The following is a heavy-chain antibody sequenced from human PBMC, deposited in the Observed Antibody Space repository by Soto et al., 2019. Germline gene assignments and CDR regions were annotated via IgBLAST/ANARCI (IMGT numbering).Heavy chain of an antibody. J-gene: IGHJ6*02. CDR3: AKEHLYYYGMDV. CDR2: ISWNSGSI. V-gene: IGHV3-9*01. CDR1: GFTFDDYA. Sequence: SLRLSCAASGFTFDDYAMRWVRQAPGKGLEWVSGISWNSGSIGYADSVKGRFTISRDNAKNSLYLQMNSLRAEDTALYYCAKEHLYYYGMDVWGQGTTVTVSS.